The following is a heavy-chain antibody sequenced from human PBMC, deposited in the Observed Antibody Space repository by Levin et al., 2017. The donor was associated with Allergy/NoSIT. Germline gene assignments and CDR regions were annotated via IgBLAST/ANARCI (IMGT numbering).Heavy chain of an antibody. CDR2: ISSSSTYK. Sequence: GGSLRLSCAASGFTFSTHSMNWVRQAPGKGLEWVSLISSSSTYKYYANSVKGRFTISRDNAKNSLYLQMNSLRAEDTAVYYCARGDLWRGMDVWGQGTTVTVSS. V-gene: IGHV3-21*01. J-gene: IGHJ6*02. D-gene: IGHD3-16*01. CDR3: ARGDLWRGMDV. CDR1: GFTFSTHS.